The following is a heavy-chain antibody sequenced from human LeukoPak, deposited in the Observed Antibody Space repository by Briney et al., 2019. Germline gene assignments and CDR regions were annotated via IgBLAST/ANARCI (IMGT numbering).Heavy chain of an antibody. V-gene: IGHV5-51*01. Sequence: GESLKISCKGSGYSFTSYWIGWVRQMPGKGLEWMGIIYPGDPDTRYSPSFQGQVTISADKSISTAYLQWSSLKASDTAMYYCALLQGGSGWYTGYFDYWGQGTLVTVSS. J-gene: IGHJ4*02. CDR1: GYSFTSYW. CDR3: ALLQGGSGWYTGYFDY. CDR2: IYPGDPDT. D-gene: IGHD6-19*01.